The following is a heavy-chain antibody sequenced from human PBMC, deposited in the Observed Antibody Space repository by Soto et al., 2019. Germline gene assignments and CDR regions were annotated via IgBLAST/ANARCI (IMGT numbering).Heavy chain of an antibody. D-gene: IGHD2-2*01. V-gene: IGHV1-69*06. CDR2: IITIFGTA. Sequence: QVQLVQSGAEVKKPGSSVKVSCKASGGTFSSYAISWVRQAPGQGLEWMGGIITIFGTANYAQKFQVRVTIKADNSTKTAYMELRSLRVKDTAVYYCSRIQAYVVVPAGLSYSYYGMHVWGKGNTVTVSS. CDR1: GGTFSSYA. CDR3: SRIQAYVVVPAGLSYSYYGMHV. J-gene: IGHJ6*04.